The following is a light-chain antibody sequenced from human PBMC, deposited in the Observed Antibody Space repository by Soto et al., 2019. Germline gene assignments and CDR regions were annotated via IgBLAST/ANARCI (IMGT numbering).Light chain of an antibody. CDR2: GAS. J-gene: IGKJ5*01. V-gene: IGKV3-15*01. CDR1: QSVGSN. CDR3: QQYNNWPLT. Sequence: EMVMTQSPATLSVSPGEGATLSCRASQSVGSNLAWYRQRPGQAPRLLIYGASTRATGVPARFNGSGSGTEFTLTISSLQSEDFAVYYCQQYNNWPLTFGQGTRLEIK.